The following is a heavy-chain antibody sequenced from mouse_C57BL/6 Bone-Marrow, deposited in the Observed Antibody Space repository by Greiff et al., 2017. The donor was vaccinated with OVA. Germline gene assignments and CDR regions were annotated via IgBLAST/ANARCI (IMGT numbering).Heavy chain of an antibody. D-gene: IGHD1-1*01. CDR3: TRYGSSYWYFDV. J-gene: IGHJ1*03. Sequence: VQLQQSGTVLARPGASVKMSCKTSGYTFTSYWMHWVKQRPGQGLEWIGAIYPGNSDTSYNQKFKGKAKLTAVTSASTAYMELSSLTNEDSAVYYCTRYGSSYWYFDVWGTGTTVTVSS. CDR2: IYPGNSDT. CDR1: GYTFTSYW. V-gene: IGHV1-5*01.